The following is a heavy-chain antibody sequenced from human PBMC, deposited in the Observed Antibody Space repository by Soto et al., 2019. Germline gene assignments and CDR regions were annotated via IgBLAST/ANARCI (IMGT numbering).Heavy chain of an antibody. D-gene: IGHD6-13*01. CDR3: ARGIGAAST. J-gene: IGHJ5*02. CDR2: IYFSAST. CDR1: GGSITSSDYY. Sequence: QVQLQESGPGLVKPSQTLSLTCTVSGGSITSSDYYWSWIRQPPGKGLEWIGYIYFSASTNYNPSLKSRVTILADRSKNQFSLKLRSVTAADTAIYYCARGIGAASTWGQGTLVTVSS. V-gene: IGHV4-30-4*01.